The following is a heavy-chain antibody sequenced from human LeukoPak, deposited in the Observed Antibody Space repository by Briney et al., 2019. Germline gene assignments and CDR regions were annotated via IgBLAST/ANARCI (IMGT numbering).Heavy chain of an antibody. CDR3: ARGPPNWGYDY. J-gene: IGHJ4*02. CDR1: GYTFTSYD. Sequence: ASVKVSCKASGYTFTSYDFNWVRQATGQRPEWMGWMSPNSSDTGYARKFQDRVTMTRNTSISTAYMELSSLRSDDTAVYYCARGPPNWGYDYWGPGTLVTVSS. CDR2: MSPNSSDT. V-gene: IGHV1-8*01. D-gene: IGHD7-27*01.